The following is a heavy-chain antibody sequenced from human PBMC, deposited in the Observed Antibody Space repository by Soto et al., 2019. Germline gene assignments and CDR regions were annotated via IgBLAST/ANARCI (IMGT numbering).Heavy chain of an antibody. Sequence: GASVKVSCKASGYTFTGYYMHWVRQAPGQGLEWMGWINPNSGGTNYAQKFQGWVTMTRDTSISTAYMELSRLRSDDTAVYYCASSSSYSRNYYYYGMDVWGQGTTVTVSS. D-gene: IGHD6-6*01. CDR1: GYTFTGYY. CDR3: ASSSSYSRNYYYYGMDV. V-gene: IGHV1-2*04. CDR2: INPNSGGT. J-gene: IGHJ6*02.